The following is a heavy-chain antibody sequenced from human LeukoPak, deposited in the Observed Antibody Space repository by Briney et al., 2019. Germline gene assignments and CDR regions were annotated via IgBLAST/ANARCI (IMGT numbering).Heavy chain of an antibody. CDR2: IYPGDSDT. D-gene: IGHD3-22*01. CDR3: ARRRYYYDSSGYYYDLFDY. Sequence: GESLKISCKGSGYSFTSYWIGWERQMPGKGLEWMGIIYPGDSDTRYSPSFQGQVTISADKSISTAYLQWSSLKASDTAMYYCARRRYYYDSSGYYYDLFDYWGQGTLVTVSS. J-gene: IGHJ4*02. V-gene: IGHV5-51*01. CDR1: GYSFTSYW.